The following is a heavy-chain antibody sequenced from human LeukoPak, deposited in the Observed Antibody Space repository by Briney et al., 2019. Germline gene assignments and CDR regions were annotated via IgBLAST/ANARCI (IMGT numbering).Heavy chain of an antibody. CDR1: GGSFSGYY. Sequence: SETLSLTCAVYGGSFSGYYWNWIRQPPGKGLEWIGEINHSGSTNYNPSLKSRVIISVDTSKNQFSLKLSSVTAADTAVYYCARGKSSGWSFDYWGQGTLVTVSS. D-gene: IGHD6-19*01. V-gene: IGHV4-34*01. J-gene: IGHJ4*02. CDR2: INHSGST. CDR3: ARGKSSGWSFDY.